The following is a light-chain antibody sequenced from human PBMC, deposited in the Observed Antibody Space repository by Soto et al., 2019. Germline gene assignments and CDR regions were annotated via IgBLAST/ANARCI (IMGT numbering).Light chain of an antibody. Sequence: IWSTQSPATRSVSPGGRSPRSSRASQSLNRDLAWYQQKPGQSPRLLIFGASIRATGIPARFSGSGSGTHFTLTTSSLQPGDFATYNCQHSYTSLTSFGGGTKVDIK. CDR2: GAS. CDR3: QHSYTSLTS. V-gene: IGKV3-15*01. J-gene: IGKJ4*01. CDR1: QSLNRD.